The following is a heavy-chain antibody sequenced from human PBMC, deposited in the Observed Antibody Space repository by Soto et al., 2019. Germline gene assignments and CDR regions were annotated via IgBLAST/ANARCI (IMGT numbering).Heavy chain of an antibody. CDR1: GYTFTGYY. Sequence: QVQLVQSGAEVKKPGASVKVSCKASGYTFTGYYMHWVRQAPGQGLEWMGWINPNSGGTNYAQKFQGRVTMTRDTSISTAYMDLSRLRSDDTAVYYGARAEVTIFGVVSPYFDYWGQGTLVTVSS. CDR3: ARAEVTIFGVVSPYFDY. V-gene: IGHV1-2*02. D-gene: IGHD3-3*01. CDR2: INPNSGGT. J-gene: IGHJ4*02.